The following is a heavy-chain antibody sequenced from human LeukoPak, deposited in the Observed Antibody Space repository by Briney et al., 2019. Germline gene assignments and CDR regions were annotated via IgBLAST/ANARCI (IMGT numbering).Heavy chain of an antibody. V-gene: IGHV4-59*01. CDR2: IYYSGST. J-gene: IGHJ3*02. D-gene: IGHD1-26*01. CDR1: GGSISSYY. CDR3: ARYSGSYPHDAFDI. Sequence: SETLSLTCTVSGGSISSYYWSWIRQPPGKGLEWIGYIYYSGSTSYNPSLKSRVTISVDTSKNHFSLKLSSVTAADTPVYYCARYSGSYPHDAFDIWGQGTMVTVSS.